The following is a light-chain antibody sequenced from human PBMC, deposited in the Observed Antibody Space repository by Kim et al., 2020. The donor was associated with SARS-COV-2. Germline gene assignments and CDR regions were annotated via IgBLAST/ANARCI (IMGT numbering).Light chain of an antibody. J-gene: IGLJ2*01. V-gene: IGLV3-9*01. CDR3: QVWDGRAVV. CDR2: RDS. Sequence: YELTQPLSVSVALGQTARMTCGGDNIEKRNVHWYQQRPGQAPILVIYRDSKRPSGIPERVSGSNSGNTATLTISRVQAGDEADYYCQVWDGRAVVFGGGTQLTVL. CDR1: NIEKRN.